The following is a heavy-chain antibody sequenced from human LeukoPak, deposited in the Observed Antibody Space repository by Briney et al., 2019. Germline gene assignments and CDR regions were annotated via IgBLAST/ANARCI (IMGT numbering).Heavy chain of an antibody. V-gene: IGHV3-53*01. CDR2: IYSGGST. J-gene: IGHJ4*02. CDR1: GFTVSSNY. Sequence: GALRLSCAASGFTVSSNYMSWVRQAPGKGPEWVSVIYSGGSTYYADSVKGRFTISRDNSKNTLYLQMSSLGAEDTAVYYCARAVGTAMVTGFDYWGQGTLVTVSS. CDR3: ARAVGTAMVTGFDY. D-gene: IGHD5-18*01.